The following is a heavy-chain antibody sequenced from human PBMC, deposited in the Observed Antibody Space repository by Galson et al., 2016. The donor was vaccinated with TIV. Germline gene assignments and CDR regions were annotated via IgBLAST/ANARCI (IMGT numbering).Heavy chain of an antibody. CDR2: IYADDSET. CDR1: GYNFPTSW. V-gene: IGHV5-51*03. D-gene: IGHD2-21*01. CDR3: AREEAEGPVGEPCHI. Sequence: QSGAEVKKPGESLGISCKGSGYNFPTSWIGWVRQRPGKGLEWMGIIYADDSETRYSPSFQGQVTMSVDKSISTAYLQWSSLKASDTARDYCAREEAEGPVGEPCHIWGQGTMVTVSS. J-gene: IGHJ3*02.